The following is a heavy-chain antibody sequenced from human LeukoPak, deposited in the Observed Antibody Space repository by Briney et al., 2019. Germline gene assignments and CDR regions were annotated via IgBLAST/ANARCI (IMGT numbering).Heavy chain of an antibody. J-gene: IGHJ4*02. CDR3: ARDDSTVTRFDY. Sequence: GGSLRLSCGASGFTFDTYEMNWARQAPGKGLEWLASISSRSRGIYYADSVKGRFTIPRDNAKNSLYLQMNSLRAEDTALYYCARDDSTVTRFDYWGQGTLVTVSS. CDR2: ISSRSRGI. CDR1: GFTFDTYE. V-gene: IGHV3-48*03. D-gene: IGHD4-17*01.